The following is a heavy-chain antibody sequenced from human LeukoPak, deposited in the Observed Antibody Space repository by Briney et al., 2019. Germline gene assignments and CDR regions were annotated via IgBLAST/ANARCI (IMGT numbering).Heavy chain of an antibody. CDR3: ARDGGGTYYYDSSGYYYGY. V-gene: IGHV1-2*02. CDR2: VNPNSGDT. D-gene: IGHD3-22*01. CDR1: GYTFTGYY. J-gene: IGHJ4*02. Sequence: ASVKVSCKASGYTFTGYYMHWVRQAPGQGLEWMGWVNPNSGDTNYAQKLQGRVTMTTDTSTSTAYMELRNLRSDDTAVYYCARDGGGTYYYDSSGYYYGYWGQGTLVTVSS.